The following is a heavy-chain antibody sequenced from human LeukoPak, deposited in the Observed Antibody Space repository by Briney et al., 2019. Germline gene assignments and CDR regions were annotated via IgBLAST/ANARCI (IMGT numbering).Heavy chain of an antibody. D-gene: IGHD1-26*01. Sequence: ASVKVSCKASGYTFTSYGISWVRQAPGQGLEWMGWISAYNGNTNYAQKLQGRVTMTTDTSTSTAYMELRSLRSEDRAVYYCTRRYNSLPVGFSFDIWGQGAMVTVSS. J-gene: IGHJ3*02. CDR1: GYTFTSYG. V-gene: IGHV1-18*01. CDR2: ISAYNGNT. CDR3: TRRYNSLPVGFSFDI.